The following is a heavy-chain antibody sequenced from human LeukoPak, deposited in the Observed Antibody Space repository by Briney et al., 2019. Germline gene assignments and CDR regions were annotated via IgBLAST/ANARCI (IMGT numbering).Heavy chain of an antibody. D-gene: IGHD3-22*01. Sequence: GGSLRLSCAASGFTFSSYAMHWVRQAPGKGLEWVAVISYDGSNKYYADSVKGRFTISRDNSKNTLYLQMNSLRPEDTAVYYCAKVYYYDSSGYYFFDYWGQGTLVTVSS. J-gene: IGHJ4*02. CDR3: AKVYYYDSSGYYFFDY. CDR2: ISYDGSNK. V-gene: IGHV3-30*04. CDR1: GFTFSSYA.